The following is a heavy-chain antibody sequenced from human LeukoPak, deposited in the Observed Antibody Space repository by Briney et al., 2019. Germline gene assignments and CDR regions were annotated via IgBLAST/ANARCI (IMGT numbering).Heavy chain of an antibody. Sequence: PSETQSLTCTASGGSISSYYWSWIRQPPGKGLEWIGYIYYSGSTNYNPSLESRVTISVDTSKNQFSLKLSSVTAADTAVYYCARLAYSSSWYVADYWGQGTLVTVSS. CDR1: GGSISSYY. V-gene: IGHV4-59*08. CDR2: IYYSGST. CDR3: ARLAYSSSWYVADY. D-gene: IGHD6-13*01. J-gene: IGHJ4*02.